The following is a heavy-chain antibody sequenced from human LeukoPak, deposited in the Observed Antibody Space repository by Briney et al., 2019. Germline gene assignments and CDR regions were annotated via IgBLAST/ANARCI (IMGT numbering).Heavy chain of an antibody. CDR2: INAGNGNT. J-gene: IGHJ4*02. Sequence: GASVKVSCKASGYTFTSYAMHWVRQAPGQRLEWMGWINAGNGNTKYSQKFQGRVTMTRDTSTSTVYMELSSLRSEDTAVFYCATGGSLAAAPHRYYFDYWGLGTPVTVSS. V-gene: IGHV1-3*01. CDR1: GYTFTSYA. CDR3: ATGGSLAAAPHRYYFDY. D-gene: IGHD6-19*01.